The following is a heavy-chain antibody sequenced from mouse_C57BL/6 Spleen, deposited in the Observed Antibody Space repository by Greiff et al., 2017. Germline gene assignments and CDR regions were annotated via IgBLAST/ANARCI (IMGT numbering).Heavy chain of an antibody. D-gene: IGHD6-5*01. CDR2: IYPGAGDT. CDR1: GYAFSSYW. V-gene: IGHV1-80*01. J-gene: IGHJ4*01. CDR3: ARNAYLFFYARAY. Sequence: VKLMESGAELVKPGASVKISCKASGYAFSSYWMNWVKQRPGKGLEWIGQIYPGAGDTNYNGKFKGKATLTADKSSSTAYMQLSSLTSEDSAVYFCARNAYLFFYARAYWGQGTSVTVSA.